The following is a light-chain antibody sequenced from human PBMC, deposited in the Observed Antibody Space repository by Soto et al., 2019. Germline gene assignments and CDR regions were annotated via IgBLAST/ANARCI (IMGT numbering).Light chain of an antibody. CDR3: SSYTTSTTLV. CDR1: SSDVGAYKH. V-gene: IGLV2-14*01. CDR2: EVS. J-gene: IGLJ2*01. Sequence: QSALTQPASVSGSPGQSITISCTGTSSDVGAYKHVSWFQDHPGKAPKLMVYEVSNRPSGVSDRFAGSKSGNTASLTISGLPAEDEADYYCSSYTTSTTLVFGEGTKLTVL.